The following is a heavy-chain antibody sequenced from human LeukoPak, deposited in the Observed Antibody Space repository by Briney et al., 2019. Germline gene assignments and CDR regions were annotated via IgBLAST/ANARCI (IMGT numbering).Heavy chain of an antibody. V-gene: IGHV4-39*07. Sequence: SETLSLTCTVSGDSISSGSYYWGWIRQPPGKGLEWIGEINHSGSTNYNPSLKSRVTISVDTSKNQFSLKLSSVTAADTAVYYCAREAYYYDSSGYYNWFDPWGQGTLVTVSS. J-gene: IGHJ5*02. CDR2: INHSGST. D-gene: IGHD3-22*01. CDR3: AREAYYYDSSGYYNWFDP. CDR1: GDSISSGSYY.